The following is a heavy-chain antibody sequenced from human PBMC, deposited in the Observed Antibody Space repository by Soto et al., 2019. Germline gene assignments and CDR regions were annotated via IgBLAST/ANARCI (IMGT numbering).Heavy chain of an antibody. D-gene: IGHD2-15*01. J-gene: IGHJ4*02. Sequence: PTPTLSLTXTVFGAAISYGGFSWSWIRQSPGNGLEWIGYINHFESTYFHPSFKSRLSMSIDRSRNMFSLNLSAVTAAEMAVYYCVRGGGGDAFDHWGQG. CDR2: INHFEST. CDR1: GAAISYGGFS. V-gene: IGHV4-30-2*06. CDR3: VRGGGGDAFDH.